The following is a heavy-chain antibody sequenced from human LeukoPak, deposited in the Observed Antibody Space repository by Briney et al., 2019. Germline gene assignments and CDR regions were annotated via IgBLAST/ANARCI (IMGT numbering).Heavy chain of an antibody. V-gene: IGHV1-69*05. CDR3: ATFYSSGYYFLY. J-gene: IGHJ4*02. CDR1: GGSFSGYA. CDR2: IMPTFDTA. Sequence: ASVKVSCKASGGSFSGYAFNWVRQAPGQGLEWMGGIMPTFDTANYAQKFQGRVTITTDESTSTAYMEFSSLRSEDTAMYYCATFYSSGYYFLYWGQGTLVTVSS. D-gene: IGHD3-22*01.